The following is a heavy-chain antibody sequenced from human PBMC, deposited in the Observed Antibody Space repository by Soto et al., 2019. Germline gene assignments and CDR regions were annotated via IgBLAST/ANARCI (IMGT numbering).Heavy chain of an antibody. D-gene: IGHD3-22*01. CDR1: GYSFTSYW. V-gene: IGHV5-10-1*01. CDR3: ATYYYDSSGYPPFDY. Sequence: LGESLKISCKGSGYSFTSYWISWVRQMPGKGLEWMGRIDPSDSYTNYSPSFQGHVTISADKSISTAYLQWSSLKASDTAMYYCATYYYDSSGYPPFDYWGQGTLVTVSS. J-gene: IGHJ4*02. CDR2: IDPSDSYT.